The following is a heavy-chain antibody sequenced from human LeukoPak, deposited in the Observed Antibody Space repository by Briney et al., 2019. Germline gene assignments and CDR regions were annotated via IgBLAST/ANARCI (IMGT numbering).Heavy chain of an antibody. J-gene: IGHJ4*02. V-gene: IGHV1-2*02. Sequence: ASVKVSCKASGYTFTGYYMHWVRQAPGQGLEWMGWINPNSGGTNYAQKFQGRVTMTRDTSISTAYMELSRLRSDDTAVYYCARGTYYYDSSGYYLFDYWGQGTLVTVS. CDR1: GYTFTGYY. CDR2: INPNSGGT. CDR3: ARGTYYYDSSGYYLFDY. D-gene: IGHD3-22*01.